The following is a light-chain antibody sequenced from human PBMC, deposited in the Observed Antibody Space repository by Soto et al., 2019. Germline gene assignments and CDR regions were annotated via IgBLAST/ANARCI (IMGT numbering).Light chain of an antibody. CDR3: HQRSTWPIT. J-gene: IGKJ5*01. V-gene: IGKV3-11*01. CDR1: QSVATY. CDR2: AAS. Sequence: EIVLTQSTATLSLSPGERATLSCRASQSVATYVAWYQQKPGQAPRLLIYAASNRATGIPARFSGSGSGTDFTLTISSLEPEDFAVYYCHQRSTWPITFGQGTRLEIK.